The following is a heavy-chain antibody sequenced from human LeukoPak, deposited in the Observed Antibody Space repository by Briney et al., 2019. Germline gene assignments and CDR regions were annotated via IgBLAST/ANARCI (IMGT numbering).Heavy chain of an antibody. CDR2: IYYSGTT. CDR3: ARQNHRSHDY. D-gene: IGHD1-14*01. Sequence: AETPTLTCTVSGGSISRSSYYWGWIRQPPGKGLEWIGSIYYSGTTYSNPSLKSRVTISVDTSKNQFSLKLRSVTAADTAVYYCARQNHRSHDYWGRGTLVTVSS. J-gene: IGHJ4*02. CDR1: GGSISRSSYY. V-gene: IGHV4-39*01.